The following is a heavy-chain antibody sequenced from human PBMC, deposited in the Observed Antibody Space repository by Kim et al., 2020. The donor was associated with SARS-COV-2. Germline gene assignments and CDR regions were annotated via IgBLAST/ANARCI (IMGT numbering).Heavy chain of an antibody. CDR1: GGSISSSSYY. D-gene: IGHD3-10*01. Sequence: SETLSLTCTVSGGSISSSSYYWGWIRQPPGKGLEWIGSIYYSGSTYYNPSLKSRVTISVDTSKNQFSLKLSSVTAADTAVNYCARKGFGELFHFDYWGQGTLVTVSS. V-gene: IGHV4-39*01. CDR2: IYYSGST. CDR3: ARKGFGELFHFDY. J-gene: IGHJ4*02.